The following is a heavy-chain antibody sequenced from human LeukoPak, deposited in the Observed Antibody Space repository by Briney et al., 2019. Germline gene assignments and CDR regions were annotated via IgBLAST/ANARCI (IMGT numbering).Heavy chain of an antibody. CDR1: VYPLCRWR. CDR3: GRDRCSSTSCHYHYYYGMDV. V-gene: IGHV3-74*01. CDR2: IIREGSRT. Sequence: GGPLRLSCGPSVYPLCRWRVQWVRGARQGGGVCGCRIIREGSRTSYVDSVKGRFTISRDNAKNTLYLQMNSLRAEDTAVYYCGRDRCSSTSCHYHYYYGMDVWGKGTTVTVSS. J-gene: IGHJ6*04. D-gene: IGHD2-2*01.